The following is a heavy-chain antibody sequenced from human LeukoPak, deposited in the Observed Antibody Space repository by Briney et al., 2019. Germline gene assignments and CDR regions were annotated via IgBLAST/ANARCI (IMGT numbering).Heavy chain of an antibody. V-gene: IGHV4-39*01. CDR1: GGSISSSSYY. Sequence: SETLSLTCAVSGGSISSSSYYWGRIRQPPGKGLEWIGSIYYSGSTYYNPSLKSRVTISVDTSKNQFSLKLSSVTAADTAVYYCARQPYGSGTLRFDPWGQGTLVTVSS. CDR3: ARQPYGSGTLRFDP. J-gene: IGHJ5*02. CDR2: IYYSGST. D-gene: IGHD3-10*01.